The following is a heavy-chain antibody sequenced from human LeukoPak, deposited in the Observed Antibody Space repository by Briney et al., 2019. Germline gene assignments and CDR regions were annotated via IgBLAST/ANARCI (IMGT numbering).Heavy chain of an antibody. CDR2: ISSGSDHI. J-gene: IGHJ4*02. CDR3: ARDSPIDY. CDR1: GFTFSSYS. Sequence: PGGSLRLSCVASGFTFSSYSMNWVRQAPGKGLEWVSSISSGSDHIYYADSVRGRFTISRDNAKNSLYLQMDSLRAEDTAVYYCARDSPIDYWGQGTPVTVSS. V-gene: IGHV3-21*01.